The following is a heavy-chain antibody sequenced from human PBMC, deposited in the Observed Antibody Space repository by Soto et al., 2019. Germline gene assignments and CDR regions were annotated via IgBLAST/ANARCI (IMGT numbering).Heavy chain of an antibody. J-gene: IGHJ6*02. CDR3: ARGARITVFGVVIRYYYYYGMDV. CDR2: INHSGST. V-gene: IGHV4-34*01. CDR1: GGSFSGYY. Sequence: SETLSLTCAVYGGSFSGYYWSWIRQPPGKGLEWIGEINHSGSTNYNPSLKSRVTISVDTSKNQFSLKLSSVTAADTAVYYCARGARITVFGVVIRYYYYYGMDVWGQGTTVTVSS. D-gene: IGHD3-3*01.